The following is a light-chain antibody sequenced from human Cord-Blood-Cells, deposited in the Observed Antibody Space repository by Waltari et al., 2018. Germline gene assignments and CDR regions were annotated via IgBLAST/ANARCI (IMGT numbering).Light chain of an antibody. J-gene: IGLJ3*02. Sequence: QSALTQPASVSGSPGQSITISCTGTSSDVGGSNYVSCYQQHPGKAPKLMIYEVSNRPSGVSNRFSGSKSGNTASLTISGLQAEDEADYYCSSYTSSSTLVFGGGTKLTVL. CDR1: SSDVGGSNY. CDR2: EVS. CDR3: SSYTSSSTLV. V-gene: IGLV2-14*01.